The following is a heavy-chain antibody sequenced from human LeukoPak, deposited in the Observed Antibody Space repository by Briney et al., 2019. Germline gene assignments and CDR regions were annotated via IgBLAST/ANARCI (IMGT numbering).Heavy chain of an antibody. J-gene: IGHJ4*02. Sequence: GGSLRLSCAASGFTFSSYSMNWVRQAPGKGLEWVSVIYSGGSTYYADSVKGRFTISRGNSKNTLYLQMNSLRAEDTAVYYCARALRQYCSGGSCYGDYWGQGTLVTVSS. CDR3: ARALRQYCSGGSCYGDY. D-gene: IGHD2-15*01. CDR2: IYSGGST. V-gene: IGHV3-66*01. CDR1: GFTFSSYS.